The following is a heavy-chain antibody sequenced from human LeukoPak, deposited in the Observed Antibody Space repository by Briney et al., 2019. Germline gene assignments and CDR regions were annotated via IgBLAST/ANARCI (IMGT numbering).Heavy chain of an antibody. V-gene: IGHV4-61*02. D-gene: IGHD6-13*01. J-gene: IGHJ4*02. Sequence: PSETLSLTCTVSGGSISSGSYYWSWIRQPAGKGLEWIGRIYTSGSTNYNPSLKSRVTISVDTSKNQFSLKLSSVTAADTAVYYCARAANSWPCFDYWGQGTLVTVSS. CDR2: IYTSGST. CDR1: GGSISSGSYY. CDR3: ARAANSWPCFDY.